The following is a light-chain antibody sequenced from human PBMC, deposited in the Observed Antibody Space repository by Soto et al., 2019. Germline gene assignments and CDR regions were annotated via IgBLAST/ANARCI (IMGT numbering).Light chain of an antibody. CDR2: TNN. V-gene: IGLV1-44*01. Sequence: QSVLTQPPSASGTPGQRVTISCSGASSNIGSNAVNWYQQLPGTAPQLLIYTNNQRPSGVPERFSGSKSGTSASLAITGLQSEDEADYHCAAWDDSLNALVFGGGTKVTVL. CDR1: SSNIGSNA. CDR3: AAWDDSLNALV. J-gene: IGLJ3*02.